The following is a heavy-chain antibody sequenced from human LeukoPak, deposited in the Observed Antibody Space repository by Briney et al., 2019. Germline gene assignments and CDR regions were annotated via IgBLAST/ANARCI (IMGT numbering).Heavy chain of an antibody. V-gene: IGHV1-8*01. Sequence: SVKVSCKASGYTFTSYDINWVRQATGQGLEWMGWMNPNSGNTGYAQKFQGRVTMTRDTSISTAYMELSRLRSDDTAVYYCATPDYDILTGYGWGQGTLVTVSS. CDR1: GYTFTSYD. J-gene: IGHJ4*02. CDR2: MNPNSGNT. CDR3: ATPDYDILTGYG. D-gene: IGHD3-9*01.